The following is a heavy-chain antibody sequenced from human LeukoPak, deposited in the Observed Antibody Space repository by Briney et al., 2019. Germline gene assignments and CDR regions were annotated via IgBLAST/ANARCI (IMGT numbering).Heavy chain of an antibody. CDR3: ARGYCSSTSCYKFDY. V-gene: IGHV1-69*04. CDR2: IIPILGIA. CDR1: GGTFSSYA. Sequence: SVKVSCKASGGTFSSYAISWVRQAPGQGLEWMGRIIPILGIASYAQKFQGRVTVTADKSTSTAYMELSSLRSEDTAVYYCARGYCSSTSCYKFDYWGQGTLVTVSS. D-gene: IGHD2-2*02. J-gene: IGHJ4*02.